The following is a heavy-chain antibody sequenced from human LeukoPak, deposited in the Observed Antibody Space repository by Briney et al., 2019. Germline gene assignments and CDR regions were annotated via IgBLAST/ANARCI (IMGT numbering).Heavy chain of an antibody. J-gene: IGHJ6*02. CDR3: ARDPTQWLSTTYYYYGMDV. CDR2: IIPILGIA. CDR1: GGTFSSYA. Sequence: SVKVSCKASGGTFSSYAISWVRQAPGQGLEWMGRIIPILGIANYAQKFQGRVTITADKSTSTAYMELSSLRSEDTAVYYCARDPTQWLSTTYYYYGMDVWGQGTTVTVSS. D-gene: IGHD6-19*01. V-gene: IGHV1-69*04.